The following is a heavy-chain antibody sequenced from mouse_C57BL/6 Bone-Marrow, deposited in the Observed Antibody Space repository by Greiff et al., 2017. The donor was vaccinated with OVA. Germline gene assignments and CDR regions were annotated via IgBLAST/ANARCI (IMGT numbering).Heavy chain of an antibody. CDR1: GFTFSSYA. CDR2: ISSGGDYI. CDR3: TRFYDDDWYFDV. J-gene: IGHJ1*03. Sequence: EVQLVESGEGLVKPGGSLKLSCAASGFTFSSYAMSWVRQTPEKRLEWVAYISSGGDYIYYADTVKGRFTISRDNARNTLYLQMSSLKSEDTAMYYCTRFYDDDWYFDVWGTGTTVTVSS. V-gene: IGHV5-9-1*02. D-gene: IGHD2-3*01.